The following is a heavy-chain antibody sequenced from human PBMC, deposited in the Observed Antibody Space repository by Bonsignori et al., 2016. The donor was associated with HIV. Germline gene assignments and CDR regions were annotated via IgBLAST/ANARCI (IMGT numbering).Heavy chain of an antibody. D-gene: IGHD3-3*01. Sequence: DSVKGRFTISRDNSKNTLYLQMNSLRAEDTAVYYCARTVGGHYKDYFDYWGHGILATVSS. CDR3: ARTVGGHYKDYFDY. V-gene: IGHV3-23*01. J-gene: IGHJ4*01.